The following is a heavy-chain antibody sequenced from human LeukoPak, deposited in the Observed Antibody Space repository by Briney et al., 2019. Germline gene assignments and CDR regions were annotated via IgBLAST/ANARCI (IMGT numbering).Heavy chain of an antibody. CDR3: ARFGVDYDMDV. Sequence: WIRQPPGKGLASIAQIHYRARLDYNPSLTRRVTISLDTSTNQLSLTVTSVTGADTAVYYCARFGVDYDMDVWGQGTTVTVSS. D-gene: IGHD3-16*01. CDR2: IHYRARL. J-gene: IGHJ6*02. V-gene: IGHV4-59*01.